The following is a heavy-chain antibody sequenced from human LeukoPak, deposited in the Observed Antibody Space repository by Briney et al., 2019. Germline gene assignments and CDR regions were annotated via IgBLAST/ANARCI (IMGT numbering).Heavy chain of an antibody. J-gene: IGHJ6*03. CDR2: IIPIFGTA. V-gene: IGHV1-69*05. CDR1: GGTFSSYA. D-gene: IGHD5-18*01. Sequence: GASVKVSCKXSGGTFSSYAISWVRQAPGQGLEWMGGIIPIFGTANYSQKFQGRVTITTDESTSTAYMELSSLRSEDTAVYYCARSGYSYGLRVDYYYMDVWGKGTTVTVSS. CDR3: ARSGYSYGLRVDYYYMDV.